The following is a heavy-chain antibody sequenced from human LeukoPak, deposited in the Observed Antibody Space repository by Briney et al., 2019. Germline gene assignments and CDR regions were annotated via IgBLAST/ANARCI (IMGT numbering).Heavy chain of an antibody. CDR1: GFTFTNYW. V-gene: IGHV3-7*01. D-gene: IGHD2-2*01. CDR2: IKEDGSDK. CDR3: ARYCSSTSCIDY. Sequence: GGSLRLSCAASGFTFTNYWMSWVRQAPGKGLEWVANIKEDGSDKYYVDSVKGRFTVSRDNAKSSLYLQMNSLRDEDTAVYYCARYCSSTSCIDYWGQGTLVTVSS. J-gene: IGHJ4*02.